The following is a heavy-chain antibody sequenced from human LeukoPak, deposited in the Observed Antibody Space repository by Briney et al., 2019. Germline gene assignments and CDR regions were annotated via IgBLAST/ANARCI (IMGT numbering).Heavy chain of an antibody. CDR3: ARGAMGILAAGYFDP. CDR1: GYTFTSYG. Sequence: ASVKVSCKASGYTFTSYGISWVRQAPGQGLEWMGWISAYNGNTNYAQKLQGRVTMTTDTSTSTAYMELRSLRSDDTAVYYCARGAMGILAAGYFDPWGQGTLVTVSS. CDR2: ISAYNGNT. V-gene: IGHV1-18*01. D-gene: IGHD6-13*01. J-gene: IGHJ5*02.